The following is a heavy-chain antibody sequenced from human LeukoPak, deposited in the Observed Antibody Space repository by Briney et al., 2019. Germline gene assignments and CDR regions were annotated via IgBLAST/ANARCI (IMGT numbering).Heavy chain of an antibody. Sequence: GGSLRLSCAASGFTFSSYWMTWVRQAPGKGPEWVANIKQDGSEKYYVDSVKGRFTISRDNAKNSLYLQMNSLRAEDTAVYYCARGKYMSSSSYYFDYWGQGTLVTVSS. CDR2: IKQDGSEK. D-gene: IGHD6-6*01. CDR3: ARGKYMSSSSYYFDY. J-gene: IGHJ4*02. V-gene: IGHV3-7*01. CDR1: GFTFSSYW.